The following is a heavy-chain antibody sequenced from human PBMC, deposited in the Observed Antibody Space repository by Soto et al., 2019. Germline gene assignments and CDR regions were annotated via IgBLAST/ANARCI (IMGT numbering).Heavy chain of an antibody. J-gene: IGHJ3*02. CDR2: ISSSSSYI. Sequence: GGSLRLSCAASGFTFSSYSMNWVRQAPGKGLEWVSSISSSSSYIYYADSVKGRLTISRDNAKNSLYLQMNSLRAEDTAVYYCARDLSWCGFDIWGQGTMVTVSS. CDR1: GFTFSSYS. D-gene: IGHD6-13*01. V-gene: IGHV3-21*01. CDR3: ARDLSWCGFDI.